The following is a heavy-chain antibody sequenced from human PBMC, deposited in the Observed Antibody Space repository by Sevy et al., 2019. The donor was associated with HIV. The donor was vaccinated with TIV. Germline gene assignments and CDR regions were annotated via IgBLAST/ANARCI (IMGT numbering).Heavy chain of an antibody. CDR1: GDSVSSNSAP. Sequence: SQTLSLTCAISGDSVSSNSAPWTWIRQSRSRGLEWLGRTYYRTKWYNDYAVSVKSRMTINPDTSKNQSSLQLNSVTPEDTAVYYCASARRITMIVVVPDAFDIWGQGTMVTVSS. V-gene: IGHV6-1*01. CDR3: ASARRITMIVVVPDAFDI. CDR2: TYYRTKWYN. J-gene: IGHJ3*02. D-gene: IGHD3-22*01.